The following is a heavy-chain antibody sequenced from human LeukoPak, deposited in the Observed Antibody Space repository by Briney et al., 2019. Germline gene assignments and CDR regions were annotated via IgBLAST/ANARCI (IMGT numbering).Heavy chain of an antibody. CDR1: GGSISSGGYY. CDR2: IYYSGST. J-gene: IGHJ3*02. Sequence: SETLSLTCTVSGGSISSGGYYWSWIRQPPGKVLEWIGYIYYSGSTYYNPSLKSRVNISVDTSKNQFSLKLSSVTAADTAVYYCARTEYCTSTSCLDVFDMWGRETMLSVSS. CDR3: ARTEYCTSTSCLDVFDM. V-gene: IGHV4-30-4*01. D-gene: IGHD2-2*01.